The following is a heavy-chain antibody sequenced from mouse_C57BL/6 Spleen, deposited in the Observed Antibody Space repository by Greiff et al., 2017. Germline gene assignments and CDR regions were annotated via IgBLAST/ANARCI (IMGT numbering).Heavy chain of an antibody. D-gene: IGHD2-5*01. CDR3: AKKRGSNYELGYAMDY. J-gene: IGHJ4*01. CDR2: IWRGGST. V-gene: IGHV2-5*01. CDR1: GFSLTSYG. Sequence: VHLVESGPGLVQPSQSLSITCTVSGFSLTSYGVHWVRQSPGKGLEWLGVIWRGGSTDYNAAFMSRLSITKDNSKSQVFFKMNSLQADDTAIYYCAKKRGSNYELGYAMDYWGQGTSVTVSS.